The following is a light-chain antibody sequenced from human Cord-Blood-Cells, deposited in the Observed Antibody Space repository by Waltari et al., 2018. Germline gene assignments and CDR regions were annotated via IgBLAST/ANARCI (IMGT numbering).Light chain of an antibody. CDR3: QQYYSYPWT. Sequence: AIRMTQSPSSLSASTGDGVTITCRASQGISSYLAWYQQKPGKAPKLLIYAESNLQSGVPSRFSGSGSGTDFTLTISCLQSEDFATYDGQQYYSYPWTFGQGTKVEIK. CDR2: AES. CDR1: QGISSY. V-gene: IGKV1-8*01. J-gene: IGKJ1*01.